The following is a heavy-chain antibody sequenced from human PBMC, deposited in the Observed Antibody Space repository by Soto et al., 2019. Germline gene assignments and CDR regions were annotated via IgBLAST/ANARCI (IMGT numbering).Heavy chain of an antibody. V-gene: IGHV3-11*01. D-gene: IGHD2-2*01. J-gene: IGHJ3*02. CDR1: GFTFSDYY. CDR2: ITSRGSPI. Sequence: QVQLVESGGGLVKPGGSLRLSCVASGFTFSDYYMSWIRQAPGQGLEWVSYITSRGSPIYNADSVKGRFTISRDNAKNSLYLQRNSLRAEDTAVYFCARPRMPDIVVVPASDAFDIWGQGTRVTVSS. CDR3: ARPRMPDIVVVPASDAFDI.